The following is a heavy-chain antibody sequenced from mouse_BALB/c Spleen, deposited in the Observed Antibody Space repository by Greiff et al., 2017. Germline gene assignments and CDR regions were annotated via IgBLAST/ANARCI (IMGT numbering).Heavy chain of an antibody. Sequence: EVMLVESGGGLVQPGGSRKLSCAASGFTFSSFGMHWVLQAPEKGLEWVAYISSGSSTIYYADTVKGRFTISRDNPKNTLFLQMTSLRSEDTAMDYCARHYRYDGDCDYWGQGTTLTVSS. CDR2: ISSGSSTI. J-gene: IGHJ2*01. V-gene: IGHV5-17*02. D-gene: IGHD2-14*01. CDR1: GFTFSSFG. CDR3: ARHYRYDGDCDY.